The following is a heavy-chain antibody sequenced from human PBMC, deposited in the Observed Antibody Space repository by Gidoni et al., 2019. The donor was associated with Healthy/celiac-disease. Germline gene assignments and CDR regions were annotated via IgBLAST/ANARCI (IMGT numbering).Heavy chain of an antibody. Sequence: QVQLVESGGGVVQPGRSLRLSCAASGFTFSSYGMHWVRQAPGKGLEWVAVISYDGSNKYYADSVKGRFTISRDNSKNTLYLQMNSLRAEDTAVYYCAKPRERWELHSPVGYWGQGTLVTVSS. V-gene: IGHV3-30*18. CDR3: AKPRERWELHSPVGY. J-gene: IGHJ4*02. CDR2: ISYDGSNK. D-gene: IGHD1-26*01. CDR1: GFTFSSYG.